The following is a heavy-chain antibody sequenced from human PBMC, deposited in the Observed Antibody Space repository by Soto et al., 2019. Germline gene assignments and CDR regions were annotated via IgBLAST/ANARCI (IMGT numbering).Heavy chain of an antibody. J-gene: IGHJ4*02. CDR3: VRWSGYGDL. Sequence: DVQVLESGGGLVQPGGSLRLSCAASGFIFSDYSMAWVRQSPEKGLEWISGMSIGYEKTFYRDSVQGRFTVSRDSSKNTVDLQMHSLRVEDTAVYYCVRWSGYGDLWGQGTLVTVSS. CDR1: GFIFSDYS. V-gene: IGHV3-23*01. CDR2: MSIGYEKT. D-gene: IGHD4-17*01.